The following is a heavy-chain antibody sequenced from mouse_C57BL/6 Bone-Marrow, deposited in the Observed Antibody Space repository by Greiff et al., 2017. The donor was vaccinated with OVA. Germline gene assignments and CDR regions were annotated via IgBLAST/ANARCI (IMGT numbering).Heavy chain of an antibody. CDR2: IWSGGSP. Sequence: VQLQESGPGLVQPSQSLSITCTVSGFSLTSYGVHWVRQSPGKGLEWLGVIWSGGSPDYNAAFISRLSISKDNSKSQVFFKMNSLQADDTAIYYCARNREYYGSDWYFDVWGTGTTVTVSS. CDR1: GFSLTSYG. J-gene: IGHJ1*03. CDR3: ARNREYYGSDWYFDV. V-gene: IGHV2-2*01. D-gene: IGHD1-1*01.